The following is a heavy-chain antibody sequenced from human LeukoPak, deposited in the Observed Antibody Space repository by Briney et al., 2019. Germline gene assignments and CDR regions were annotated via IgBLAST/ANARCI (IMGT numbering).Heavy chain of an antibody. V-gene: IGHV3-23*01. CDR2: ISGSGGTT. Sequence: GGSLRLSCAASGVTFSSYAMSWVRQAPGKGLEWVAAISGSGGTTYYADSVKGRFTISRDNSKSTLYVQMNSLRAEDTAVYYCAIVVVAQPGTIDPWGEGTLVTISS. CDR1: GVTFSSYA. D-gene: IGHD2-2*01. J-gene: IGHJ5*02. CDR3: AIVVVAQPGTIDP.